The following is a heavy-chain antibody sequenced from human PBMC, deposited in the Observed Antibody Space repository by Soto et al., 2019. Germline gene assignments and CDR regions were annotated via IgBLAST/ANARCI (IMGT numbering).Heavy chain of an antibody. Sequence: QVQLVQSGPEMMQPGASVKVSCKASGYASLSYAMHWVRQVHGQVYEWLGWINAGVDGTMYSERCQGRVRITRDTSANTVYMELNALTSEGTAVYYCAREVPGVTSFDYWGQGTLVIVSS. V-gene: IGHV1-3*01. CDR2: INAGVDGT. CDR1: GYASLSYA. J-gene: IGHJ4*02. CDR3: AREVPGVTSFDY. D-gene: IGHD3-10*01.